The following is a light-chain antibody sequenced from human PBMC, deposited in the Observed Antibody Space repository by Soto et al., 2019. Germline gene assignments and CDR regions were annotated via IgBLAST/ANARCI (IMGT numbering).Light chain of an antibody. CDR1: SSDIGLYNY. V-gene: IGLV2-14*01. Sequence: QSVLSQPASMSGSPGQSITIPCTGASSDIGLYNYVSWYQHHPGKAPKLLISEVNVRPSGLSDRFSASKAGNTASLTISGLQPEDEAYYYCSSLSTTSTPRVFGSGTKVTGL. J-gene: IGLJ1*01. CDR2: EVN. CDR3: SSLSTTSTPRV.